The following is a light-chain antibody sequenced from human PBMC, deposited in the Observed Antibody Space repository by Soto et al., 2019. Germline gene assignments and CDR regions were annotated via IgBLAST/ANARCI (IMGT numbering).Light chain of an antibody. CDR2: KVS. J-gene: IGKJ5*01. CDR1: QSLVYSDGIAY. CDR3: MQATHWPIT. Sequence: DVVMTQSPLSLPVTLGQPASIDCRSNQSLVYSDGIAYFSWFQQRPGRSPRRIIYKVSNRDSGVPARFSGSWSGTDFALKISRVEADDVGVYYCMQATHWPITFGQGTRLEIK. V-gene: IGKV2-30*01.